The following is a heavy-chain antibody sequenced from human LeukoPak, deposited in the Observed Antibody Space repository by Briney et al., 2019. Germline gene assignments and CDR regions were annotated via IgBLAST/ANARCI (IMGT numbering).Heavy chain of an antibody. Sequence: SQTLSLTCTVSGGSISSGSYYWTWVRQPAGKGLEWIGRIYSSGSTNYNPSLKSRVTISVDTSKNQFSLKLSSVTAADTAVYYCARGSTWLRRFDYWGQGTLVTVSS. CDR1: GGSISSGSYY. V-gene: IGHV4-61*02. J-gene: IGHJ4*02. D-gene: IGHD5-12*01. CDR2: IYSSGST. CDR3: ARGSTWLRRFDY.